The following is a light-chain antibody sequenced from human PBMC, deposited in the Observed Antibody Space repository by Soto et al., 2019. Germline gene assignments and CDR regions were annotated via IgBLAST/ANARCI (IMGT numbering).Light chain of an antibody. CDR3: QQFGSSPPRIT. V-gene: IGKV3-15*01. CDR2: GAS. CDR1: QSVGNK. Sequence: EIVMTQSPATLSVSPGERCTLSCMAIQSVGNKLAWYQQKPGQAPRLLIYGASTRATGIPARFSGTGSGTDFTLTISRLEPEDFAVYYCQQFGSSPPRITFGQGTRLEIK. J-gene: IGKJ5*01.